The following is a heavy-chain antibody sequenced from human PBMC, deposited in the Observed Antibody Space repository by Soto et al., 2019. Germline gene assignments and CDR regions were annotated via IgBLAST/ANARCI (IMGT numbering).Heavy chain of an antibody. Sequence: QVQLVESGGGVVQPGGSLRLSCAASGFTFSSYGMHWVRQAPGKGLEWVALTWYDGGNKYYADSVKGRFSISRDNSKNMLYLQMNSLRDEDTAVYYCVRAAGYNGYDYVYYYGMGVWGQGTTVTVSS. V-gene: IGHV3-33*01. CDR2: TWYDGGNK. CDR1: GFTFSSYG. CDR3: VRAAGYNGYDYVYYYGMGV. D-gene: IGHD5-12*01. J-gene: IGHJ6*02.